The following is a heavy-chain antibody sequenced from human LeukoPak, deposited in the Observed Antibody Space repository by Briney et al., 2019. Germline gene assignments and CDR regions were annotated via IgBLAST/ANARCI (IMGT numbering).Heavy chain of an antibody. CDR2: INDDSNDI. CDR1: VFTFNLYA. CDR3: ARDTFQPGLIDS. D-gene: IGHD2-2*01. J-gene: IGHJ4*02. Sequence: GWSLRLSCAASVFTFNLYAMNWVRQVPGQGLEGGSYINDDSNDIHYPRPVRGRFTISRDDARKTLYLQRSSLRVEDTAVYYCARDTFQPGLIDSWGQGPLVTVSS. V-gene: IGHV3-21*05.